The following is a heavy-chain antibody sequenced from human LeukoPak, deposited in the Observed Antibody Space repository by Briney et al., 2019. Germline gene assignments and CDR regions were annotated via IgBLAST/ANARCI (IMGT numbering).Heavy chain of an antibody. D-gene: IGHD7-27*01. CDR2: IYPGDSDT. V-gene: IGHV5-51*01. J-gene: IGHJ5*02. CDR3: ARQLTGEEGPNNWFDP. CDR1: GYSFTSYW. Sequence: PGESLKISCKGSGYSFTSYWIGWVRQMPGKGLEWMGIIYPGDSDTRYSPSFQGQVTISADKSISTAYLQWSSLKASDTAMYYCARQLTGEEGPNNWFDPWGQGTLVTVSS.